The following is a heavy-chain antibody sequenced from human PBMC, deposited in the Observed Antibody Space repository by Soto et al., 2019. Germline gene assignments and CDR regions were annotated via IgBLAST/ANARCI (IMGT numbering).Heavy chain of an antibody. CDR2: IKQDGSEK. CDR3: ARAAAGGYYYYGMDV. D-gene: IGHD6-13*01. J-gene: IGHJ6*02. CDR1: GFTFSSYW. V-gene: IGHV3-7*01. Sequence: GSLRLSCAASGFTFSSYWMSWVRQAPGKGLEWVANIKQDGSEKYYVDSVKGRFTISRDNAKNSLYLQMNSLRAEDTAVYYCARAAAGGYYYYGMDVWGQGTTVTVSS.